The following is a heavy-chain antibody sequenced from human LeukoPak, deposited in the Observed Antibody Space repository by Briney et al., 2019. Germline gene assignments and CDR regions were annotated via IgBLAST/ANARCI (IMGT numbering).Heavy chain of an antibody. Sequence: PGGSLRLSCAASGFTFSSYAMHWVRQAPGKGLEWVTVISYDGSNKYYADSVKGRFTISRDNSKNTLYLQMNSLRAEDTAVYYCAREYPSGYRGKYYFDYWGQGTLVTVSS. CDR2: ISYDGSNK. J-gene: IGHJ4*02. CDR1: GFTFSSYA. D-gene: IGHD3-3*01. CDR3: AREYPSGYRGKYYFDY. V-gene: IGHV3-30-3*01.